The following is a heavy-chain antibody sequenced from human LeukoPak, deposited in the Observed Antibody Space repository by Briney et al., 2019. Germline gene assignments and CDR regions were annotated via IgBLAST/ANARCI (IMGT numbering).Heavy chain of an antibody. Sequence: KSGGSLRLSCAASGFTFSDYTMNWVRQAPGKGLEWVSSISSSSSYIYYADSVKGRFTISRDNAKNSLSLQMKSLRAEDTAVYYCVRGEYSYSPLDYYYYMDVWGKGTTVTVSS. CDR3: VRGEYSYSPLDYYYYMDV. CDR1: GFTFSDYT. V-gene: IGHV3-21*01. J-gene: IGHJ6*03. D-gene: IGHD5-18*01. CDR2: ISSSSSYI.